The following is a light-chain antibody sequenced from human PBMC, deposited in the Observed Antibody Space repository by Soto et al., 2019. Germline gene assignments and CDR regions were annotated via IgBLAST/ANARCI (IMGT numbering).Light chain of an antibody. CDR2: GAS. CDR1: QSVSSSY. V-gene: IGKV3-20*01. CDR3: QQYGSLPTWT. J-gene: IGKJ1*01. Sequence: EFVLTQSPGTLSLSPGERATLSCRASQSVSSSYLAWYQQKPGQAPRLLIYGASSRATGIPDRFSGSGSGTDFTLTISRLEPEDFAVYYCQQYGSLPTWTFGQGTKVDIK.